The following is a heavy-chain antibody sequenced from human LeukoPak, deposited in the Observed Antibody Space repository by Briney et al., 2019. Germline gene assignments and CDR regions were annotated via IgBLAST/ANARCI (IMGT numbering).Heavy chain of an antibody. J-gene: IGHJ5*02. V-gene: IGHV1-18*01. CDR3: ARDPYSSSVNWFDP. CDR1: GYTFTSYG. CDR2: ISAYNGNT. D-gene: IGHD6-6*01. Sequence: GASVEVSCKASGYTFTSYGISWVRQAPGQGLEWMGWISAYNGNTNYAQKLQGRVTMTTDTSTSTAYMELRSLRSDDTAVYYCARDPYSSSVNWFDPWGQGTLVTVSS.